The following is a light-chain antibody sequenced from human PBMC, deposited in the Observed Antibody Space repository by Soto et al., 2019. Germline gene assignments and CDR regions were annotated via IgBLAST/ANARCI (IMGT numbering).Light chain of an antibody. J-gene: IGLJ3*02. Sequence: QSVLTQPPSASGTPGQRVTISCSGGGSDIGSNTVYWFQQFPGTAPRLVIYTNNKRPSGVPDRFSGSKSGTSASLVITGLQYEDEADYYCASWDDSLHVCVFGGGTKLTVL. CDR1: GSDIGSNT. CDR3: ASWDDSLHVCV. V-gene: IGLV1-44*01. CDR2: TNN.